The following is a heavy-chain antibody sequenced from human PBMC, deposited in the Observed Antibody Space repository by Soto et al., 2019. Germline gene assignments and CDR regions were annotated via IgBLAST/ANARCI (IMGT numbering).Heavy chain of an antibody. V-gene: IGHV1-46*01. CDR2: INPRGFFT. Sequence: ASVKVSCKASGYTFTSYNIHWVRQAPGQGLEWVGMINPRGFFTTYAQKFRGRVTMTGDTSTSVVYMELTNLRSEDTAVYYCARAAGRFGDLFWFDPWGQGTLVTVSS. J-gene: IGHJ5*02. CDR3: ARAAGRFGDLFWFDP. D-gene: IGHD3-10*01. CDR1: GYTFTSYN.